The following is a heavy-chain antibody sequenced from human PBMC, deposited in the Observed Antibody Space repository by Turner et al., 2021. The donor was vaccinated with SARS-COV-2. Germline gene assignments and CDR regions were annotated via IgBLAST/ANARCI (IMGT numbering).Heavy chain of an antibody. CDR2: IHHSGST. CDR3: ARGMEGLDDYGDPFDP. Sequence: QLQLHESGPGLVKPSETLSLTCTVSGSSVSSSSYYWAWIRQPPGKGLEWIGSIHHSGSTYYNPSLKSRVTISVDTSKNHFSLELTSVTAADTAVYYCARGMEGLDDYGDPFDPCGQGTLVTVSS. V-gene: IGHV4-39*02. J-gene: IGHJ5*02. D-gene: IGHD4-17*01. CDR1: GSSVSSSSYY.